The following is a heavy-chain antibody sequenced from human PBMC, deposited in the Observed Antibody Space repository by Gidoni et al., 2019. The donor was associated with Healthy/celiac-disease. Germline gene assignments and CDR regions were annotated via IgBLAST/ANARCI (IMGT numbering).Heavy chain of an antibody. D-gene: IGHD2-15*01. V-gene: IGHV3-11*01. CDR3: AREVMRSYCSGGSCYSRNDAFDI. J-gene: IGHJ3*02. CDR1: GFTFRDFY. Sequence: QVQLVESGGGLVKPGGSLRLSCAASGFTFRDFYMSWIRQAPGKGLEWVSYISSSGSTIYYADSVKGRFTISRDNAKNSLYLQMNSLRAEDTAVYYCAREVMRSYCSGGSCYSRNDAFDIWGQGTMVTVSS. CDR2: ISSSGSTI.